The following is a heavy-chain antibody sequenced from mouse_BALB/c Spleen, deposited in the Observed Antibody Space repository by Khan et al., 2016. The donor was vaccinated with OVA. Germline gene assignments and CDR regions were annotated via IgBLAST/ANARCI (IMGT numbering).Heavy chain of an antibody. J-gene: IGHJ3*01. CDR3: ARRPYGNDGFAY. V-gene: IGHV1S126*01. CDR2: IDPSDSET. D-gene: IGHD2-1*01. CDR1: GYSFTSYW. Sequence: QVQLKESGPQLVRPGASVKISCKASGYSFTSYWMHWVKQRPGQGLEWIGMIDPSDSETRLNQKFKDKATLTVDKSSSTAYMQLSSLTSEASAVDYWARRPYGNDGFAYWGQGTLVTVSA.